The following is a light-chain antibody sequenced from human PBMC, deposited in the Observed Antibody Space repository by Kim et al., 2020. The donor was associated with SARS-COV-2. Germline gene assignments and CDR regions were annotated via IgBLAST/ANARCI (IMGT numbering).Light chain of an antibody. V-gene: IGLV2-14*03. CDR3: SSYTSSSTS. J-gene: IGLJ2*01. CDR1: SSDVGCYNY. CDR2: DVS. Sequence: PGQSFTISSSRTSSDVGCYNYVSWYQQHPGKAPKLMIYDVSNRPSGVSNRFSGSKSGNTASLTISEHQAEDEADYYCSSYTSSSTSFGEGTKLTVL.